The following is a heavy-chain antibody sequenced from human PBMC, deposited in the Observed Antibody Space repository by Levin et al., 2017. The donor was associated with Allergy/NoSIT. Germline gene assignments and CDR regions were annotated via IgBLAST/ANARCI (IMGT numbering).Heavy chain of an antibody. CDR3: ARGRGSGSYYDSY. D-gene: IGHD3-10*01. Sequence: GSLRLSCAVYGGSFRGDYLSWIRQPPGKGLEWIGEINQSGSTNYNPSLKGRVSISVDTSKNQFSLKLSSVTAADTAVYYCARGRGSGSYYDSYWGQGTLVTVSS. CDR1: GGSFRGDY. CDR2: INQSGST. J-gene: IGHJ4*02. V-gene: IGHV4-34*01.